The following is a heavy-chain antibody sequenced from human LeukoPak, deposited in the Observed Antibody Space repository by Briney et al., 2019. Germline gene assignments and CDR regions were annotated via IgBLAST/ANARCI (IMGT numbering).Heavy chain of an antibody. D-gene: IGHD3-3*02. CDR3: ARVRDSIFGVVSHEINY. CDR2: ISSSGNYI. V-gene: IGHV3-21*01. CDR1: GFTFSSYS. J-gene: IGHJ4*02. Sequence: GGSLRLSCAASGFTFSSYSMNWVRQAPGKGLEWVSSISSSGNYIYYADSVKGRFTISRDNAKNSLYLQMNSLRAEDTAVYYCARVRDSIFGVVSHEINYWGQGTLVTVSS.